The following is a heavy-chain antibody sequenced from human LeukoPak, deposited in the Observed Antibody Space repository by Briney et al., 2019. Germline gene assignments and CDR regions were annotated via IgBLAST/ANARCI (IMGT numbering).Heavy chain of an antibody. J-gene: IGHJ4*02. Sequence: PGGSLRLSCAASGFTFSNYAMHWVRQAPGKGLEWVSTISGSGGSTYYADSVRGRFTISRDNSKNTLYLQMNSLRAEDTAVYYCAKSGANWGQFDYWGQGTLVTVSS. CDR2: ISGSGGST. D-gene: IGHD7-27*01. V-gene: IGHV3-23*01. CDR1: GFTFSNYA. CDR3: AKSGANWGQFDY.